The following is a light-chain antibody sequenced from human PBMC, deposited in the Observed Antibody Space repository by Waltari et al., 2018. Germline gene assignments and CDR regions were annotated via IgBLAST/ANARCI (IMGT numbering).Light chain of an antibody. Sequence: EIVLTQSPAPLSFTPGERASLSCRARQSVSSYLAWYQQKPGQAPSHLIYDASNGATVIPARFSGSVSGTDFPLTISRREPEDFVVYYCQRRGNWPRTFGQGTKVEIK. CDR1: QSVSSY. V-gene: IGKV3-11*01. J-gene: IGKJ1*01. CDR3: QRRGNWPRT. CDR2: DAS.